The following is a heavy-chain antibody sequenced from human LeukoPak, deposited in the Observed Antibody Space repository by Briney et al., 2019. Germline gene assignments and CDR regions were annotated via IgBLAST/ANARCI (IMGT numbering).Heavy chain of an antibody. CDR3: VEMATRWYFDY. J-gene: IGHJ4*02. Sequence: SETLPLTCTVSGGSISSTIYYWGWIRQPPGKGLEWIGSIYYGGSTYYNPSLKSRVTMSVDTSKNQFSLKLSSVTAADTAVYYCVEMATRWYFDYWGQGTLATVSS. V-gene: IGHV4-39*01. CDR1: GGSISSTIYY. CDR2: IYYGGST. D-gene: IGHD5-24*01.